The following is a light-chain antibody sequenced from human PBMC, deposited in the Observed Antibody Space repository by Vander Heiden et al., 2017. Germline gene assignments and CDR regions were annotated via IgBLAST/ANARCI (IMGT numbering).Light chain of an antibody. CDR1: QSISSY. CDR3: QQSYSTPRT. CDR2: AAS. Sequence: IHPPSSLSASVGDRVTITCRASQSISSYLNWYQQKPGKAPKLLIYAASSLQGGVPSRFSGSGSGTDFTLTISSLQPEDFATYYCQQSYSTPRTFGQGTKVEIK. V-gene: IGKV1-39*01. J-gene: IGKJ1*01.